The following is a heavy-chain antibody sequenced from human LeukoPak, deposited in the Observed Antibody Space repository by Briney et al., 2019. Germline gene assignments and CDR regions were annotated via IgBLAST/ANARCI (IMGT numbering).Heavy chain of an antibody. Sequence: ASVKVSCKASGYTFTGYYMHWVRQAPGQGLEWMGWINPNSGGTNYAQKFQGRVTMTRDTSISTAYMELSRLRSDDTAVYYCARKVPSPISWRNYYVDVWGKGTTVTVSS. CDR2: INPNSGGT. V-gene: IGHV1-2*02. CDR3: ARKVPSPISWRNYYVDV. CDR1: GYTFTGYY. J-gene: IGHJ6*03. D-gene: IGHD2-15*01.